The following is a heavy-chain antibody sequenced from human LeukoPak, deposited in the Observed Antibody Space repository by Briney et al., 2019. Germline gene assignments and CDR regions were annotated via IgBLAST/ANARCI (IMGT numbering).Heavy chain of an antibody. CDR2: NVWDEDK. V-gene: IGHV2-70*11. D-gene: IGHD6-19*01. Sequence: SGPTLVNASQTLTLTCSFSGFSLSTNEMCVTWIRQPPGKALEWLARNVWDEDKYYRISLKTRLTISKATSKNQVVLRMTNMDPVDTATYYCARFHYSSGRAALDFWGQGTMVTVSS. J-gene: IGHJ3*01. CDR3: ARFHYSSGRAALDF. CDR1: GFSLSTNEMC.